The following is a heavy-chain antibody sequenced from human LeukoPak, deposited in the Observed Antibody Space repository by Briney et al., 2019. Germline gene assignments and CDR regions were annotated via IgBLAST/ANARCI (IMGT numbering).Heavy chain of an antibody. V-gene: IGHV4-30-2*01. D-gene: IGHD6-25*01. CDR3: ARVGTGYYFDY. Sequence: SETLSLTCAVSGGSISSGGYSWSWLRQPPGKGLEWIGYIYHSGSTYYNPSLKSRVTISVDRSKNQFSLKLSSVTAADTAVYYCARVGTGYYFDYWGQGTLVTVSS. CDR1: GGSISSGGYS. CDR2: IYHSGST. J-gene: IGHJ4*02.